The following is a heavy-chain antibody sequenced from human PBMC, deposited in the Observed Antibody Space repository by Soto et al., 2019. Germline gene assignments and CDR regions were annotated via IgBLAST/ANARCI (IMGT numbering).Heavy chain of an antibody. CDR1: GFTFSSYA. Sequence: GGSLRLSCAASGFTFSSYAMSWVRQAPGKGLEWVSAISGSGGSTYYADSVKGRFTISRDNARNSLYLQMDSLRDEDTALYYCAKGRYDFWSPYYFDSWGQGTLVTVSS. V-gene: IGHV3-23*01. CDR2: ISGSGGST. J-gene: IGHJ4*02. CDR3: AKGRYDFWSPYYFDS. D-gene: IGHD3-3*01.